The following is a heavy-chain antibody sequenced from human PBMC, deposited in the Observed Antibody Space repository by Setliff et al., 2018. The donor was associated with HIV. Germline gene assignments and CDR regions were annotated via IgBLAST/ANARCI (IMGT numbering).Heavy chain of an antibody. V-gene: IGHV3-74*01. CDR1: GFSVSSSW. CDR3: VWVYRNI. D-gene: IGHD2-8*01. CDR2: INSEGRNS. Sequence: GGSLRLSCAASGFSVSSSWMHWVRQVPGKGLEWVSRINSEGRNSACADSVKGRFTISRDSAKNTLYLQMDSLRVDDTGLYLCVWVYRNIWGQGTMVTVSS. J-gene: IGHJ3*02.